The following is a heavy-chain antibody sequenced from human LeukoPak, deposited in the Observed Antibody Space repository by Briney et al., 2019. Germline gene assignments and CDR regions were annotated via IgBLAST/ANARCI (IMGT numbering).Heavy chain of an antibody. D-gene: IGHD4-17*01. CDR3: SRGSNDYRDYSFDY. V-gene: IGHV6-1*01. CDR2: TYYRSKWSN. J-gene: IGHJ4*02. CDR1: GDSVSSNSAA. Sequence: SQTLSLTCAISGDSVSSNSAAWNRIRQSPSRGLEWLGRTYYRSKWSNNYAVSVKGRITINPDTSKNQFSLQLNSVTPDDTAMYYCSRGSNDYRDYSFDYWGQGTLVTVSS.